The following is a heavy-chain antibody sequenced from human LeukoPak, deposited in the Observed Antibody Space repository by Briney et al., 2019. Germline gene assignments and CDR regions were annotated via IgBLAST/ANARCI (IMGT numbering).Heavy chain of an antibody. CDR2: INHSGST. V-gene: IGHV4-34*01. D-gene: IGHD5-18*01. Sequence: SETLSLTCAVYGGSFSGYYWSWIRQPPGKGLEWIGEINHSGSTNYNPSLKSRVTISVDTSKNQFSLKLSSVTAADTAVYYCARGFTWIQLWLAYWGQGTLVTVSS. CDR1: GGSFSGYY. CDR3: ARGFTWIQLWLAY. J-gene: IGHJ4*02.